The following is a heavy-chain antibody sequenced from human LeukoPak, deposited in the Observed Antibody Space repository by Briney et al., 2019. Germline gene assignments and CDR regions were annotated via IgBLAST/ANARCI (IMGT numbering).Heavy chain of an antibody. J-gene: IGHJ4*02. V-gene: IGHV4-61*02. D-gene: IGHD6-19*01. Sequence: PSETLSLTCTVSGGSISSSSYYWGWIRQPAGKGLEWIGRIYTSGSTSYNPSLKSRVTMSVDTSKNQFSLKLSSVTAADTAVYYCARGAGWYNYWGQGTLVTVSS. CDR1: GGSISSSSYY. CDR3: ARGAGWYNY. CDR2: IYTSGST.